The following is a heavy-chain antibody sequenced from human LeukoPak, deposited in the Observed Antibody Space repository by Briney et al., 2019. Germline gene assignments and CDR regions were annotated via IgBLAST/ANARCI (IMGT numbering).Heavy chain of an antibody. V-gene: IGHV3-21*01. CDR1: AFTFSSYS. Sequence: GGSLRLSCAASAFTFSSYSMNWVRQAPGKGLEWVSSIISSTSDIYYADSVKGRFTISRDNAKNSLYLQMNSLRAEDTAVYYCATPARGGSALPWGQGTLVTVSS. D-gene: IGHD6-19*01. CDR2: IISSTSDI. J-gene: IGHJ5*02. CDR3: ATPARGGSALP.